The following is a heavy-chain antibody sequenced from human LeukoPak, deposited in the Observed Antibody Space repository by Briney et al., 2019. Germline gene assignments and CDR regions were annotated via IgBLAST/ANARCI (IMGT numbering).Heavy chain of an antibody. J-gene: IGHJ4*01. V-gene: IGHV4-59*01. Sequence: PSETLSLTCTVSGGSINSYYWSWIRQPPGKGLEWIGYIYYSGSTNYNPSLQSRVTISRDTSKNQFSLKLRSVTAADTAVYYCTSGGMVSGDYWGHGTLVTVSS. CDR3: TSGGMVSGDY. CDR2: IYYSGST. CDR1: GGSINSYY. D-gene: IGHD2-8*01.